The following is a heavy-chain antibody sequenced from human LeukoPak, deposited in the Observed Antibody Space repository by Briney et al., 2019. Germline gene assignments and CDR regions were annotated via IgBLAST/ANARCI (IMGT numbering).Heavy chain of an antibody. Sequence: PGGSLRLSCAASGFTFSDHYMDWVRQAPGKGLDWVGRTRNKANSYTTEYAASVKGRFTISRDDSKNSLYLQMNSLKTEDTAVYYCARVGATGEFYFDYWGQGTLVTVSS. V-gene: IGHV3-72*01. CDR2: TRNKANSYTT. CDR3: ARVGATGEFYFDY. CDR1: GFTFSDHY. D-gene: IGHD1-26*01. J-gene: IGHJ4*01.